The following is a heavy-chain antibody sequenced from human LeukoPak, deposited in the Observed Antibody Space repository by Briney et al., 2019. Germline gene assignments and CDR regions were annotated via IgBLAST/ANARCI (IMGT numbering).Heavy chain of an antibody. V-gene: IGHV3-49*02. J-gene: IGHJ6*04. CDR1: GFTFRSYS. CDR3: SRADYYGSGSPISLDV. Sequence: GGSLRLSCAVSGFTFRSYSMNWVRQAPGRGLEWVGFIRSIAYGVTTEYAASVKGRFTISRDDSKSIAYLQMNSLKTEDTAVYYCSRADYYGSGSPISLDVWGKGTTVTVSS. D-gene: IGHD3-10*01. CDR2: IRSIAYGVTT.